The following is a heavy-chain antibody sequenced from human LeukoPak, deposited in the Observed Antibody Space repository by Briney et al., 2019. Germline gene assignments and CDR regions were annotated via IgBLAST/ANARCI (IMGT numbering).Heavy chain of an antibody. CDR2: INNDGTAT. CDR1: GFTFSAYW. D-gene: IGHD4/OR15-4a*01. Sequence: PGGSLRLSCAASGFTFSAYWMHWVRHVPGKGVVWVSRINNDGTATFFADSVKGRFTISRDNAKNTLYLQMNSLRAEDTAVYYCARRAGAYSHPYDYWGQGTLVTVSS. CDR3: ARRAGAYSHPYDY. V-gene: IGHV3-74*01. J-gene: IGHJ4*02.